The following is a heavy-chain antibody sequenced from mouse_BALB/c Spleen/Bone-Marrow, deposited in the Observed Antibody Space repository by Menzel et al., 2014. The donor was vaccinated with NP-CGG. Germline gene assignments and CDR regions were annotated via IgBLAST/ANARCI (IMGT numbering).Heavy chain of an antibody. CDR3: ARKSQRAHDSMMY. CDR1: GYTFTNFY. V-gene: IGHV1S56*01. J-gene: IGHJ4*01. Sequence: LVESGLELVKPGASVRISCKASGYTFTNFYIHWVKQRPGQGLEWIGWIYPEDFNTKFNENFKGKATLTADKSSSTAYMQLSSLTSEDSAVYFCARKSQRAHDSMMYWGPGTSVTVSS. D-gene: IGHD2-3*01. CDR2: IYPEDFNT.